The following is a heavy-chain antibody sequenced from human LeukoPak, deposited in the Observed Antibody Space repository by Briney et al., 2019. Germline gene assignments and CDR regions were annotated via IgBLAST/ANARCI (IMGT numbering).Heavy chain of an antibody. Sequence: GGTLRLSCAASGFTFSSYAMHWVRQAPGKGLEWVAVISYDGSNKYYADSVKGRFTISRDNSKNTLYLQMNSLRAEDTAVYYCARALVGATEDYWGQGTLVTVSS. J-gene: IGHJ4*02. CDR2: ISYDGSNK. D-gene: IGHD1-26*01. V-gene: IGHV3-30-3*01. CDR1: GFTFSSYA. CDR3: ARALVGATEDY.